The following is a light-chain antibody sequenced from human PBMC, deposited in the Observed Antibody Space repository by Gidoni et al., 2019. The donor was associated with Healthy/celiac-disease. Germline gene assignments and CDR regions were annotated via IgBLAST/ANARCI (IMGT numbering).Light chain of an antibody. J-gene: IGKJ4*01. Sequence: DSQLTQSPSSLSASVGDRVTITCRARQSISSYLNWYQQKPGKAPQLLIYAASSLQSGVPSRFSGSGSGTDFTLTISSLQPEDFATYYCQQSYSTPLTCGGGTKVEIK. V-gene: IGKV1-39*01. CDR3: QQSYSTPLT. CDR1: QSISSY. CDR2: AAS.